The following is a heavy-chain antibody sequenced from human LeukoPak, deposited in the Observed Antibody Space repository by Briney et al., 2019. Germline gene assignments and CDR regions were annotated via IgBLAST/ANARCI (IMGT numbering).Heavy chain of an antibody. V-gene: IGHV3-72*01. CDR3: ARAGYSSGWYLD. J-gene: IGHJ4*02. CDR2: TRNKANSYTT. Sequence: PGGSLRLSCAASGFTFSSYSMNWVRQAPGKGLEWVGRTRNKANSYTTEYAASVKGRFTISRDDSKNSLYLQMNSLKTEDTAVYYCARAGYSSGWYLDWGQGTLVTVSS. CDR1: GFTFSSYS. D-gene: IGHD6-19*01.